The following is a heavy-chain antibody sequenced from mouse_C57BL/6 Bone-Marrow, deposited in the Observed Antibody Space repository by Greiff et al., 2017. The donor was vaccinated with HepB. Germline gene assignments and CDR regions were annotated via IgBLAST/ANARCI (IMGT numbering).Heavy chain of an antibody. CDR1: GYTFTSYW. V-gene: IGHV1-50*01. CDR3: ACRAWFAY. CDR2: IDPSDSYT. Sequence: QVQLQQPGAELVKPGASVKLSCKASGYTFTSYWMQWVKQRPGQGLEWIGEIDPSDSYTNYNQKFKGQATLTVDTSSSTAYMQLSSLASEDSAVDYCACRAWFAYWGQGTLVTVSA. J-gene: IGHJ3*01.